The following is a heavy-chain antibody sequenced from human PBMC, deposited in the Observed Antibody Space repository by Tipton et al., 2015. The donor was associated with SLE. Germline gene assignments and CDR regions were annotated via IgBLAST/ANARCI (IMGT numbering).Heavy chain of an antibody. CDR2: VYTGGRT. Sequence: TLSLTCLVSGGSISGGNYYWTWIRQPAGKGLEWIGHIYISGGVYTGGRTKYNPPLKSRATISVDMSNNHFSLNLNSVTAADTAVYFCARGRWGSYGIWFDPWGQGTLVTVSS. CDR1: GGSISGGNYY. J-gene: IGHJ5*02. D-gene: IGHD1-26*01. V-gene: IGHV4-61*02. CDR3: ARGRWGSYGIWFDP.